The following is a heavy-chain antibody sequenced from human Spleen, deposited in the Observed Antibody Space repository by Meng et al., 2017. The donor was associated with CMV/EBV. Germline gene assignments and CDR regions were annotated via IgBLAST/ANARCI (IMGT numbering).Heavy chain of an antibody. J-gene: IGHJ6*02. D-gene: IGHD1/OR15-1a*01. V-gene: IGHV1-69*05. CDR2: IIPIFGTA. CDR1: GGTFSSYA. CDR3: ARETQNRYNWKNPYYYGMDV. Sequence: SVKVSCKASGGTFSSYAISWVRQAPGQGLEWMGGIIPIFGTANYAQKFQGRVTITTDESTSTAYMELSSLRSEDTAVYYCARETQNRYNWKNPYYYGMDVWGQGTTVTVSS.